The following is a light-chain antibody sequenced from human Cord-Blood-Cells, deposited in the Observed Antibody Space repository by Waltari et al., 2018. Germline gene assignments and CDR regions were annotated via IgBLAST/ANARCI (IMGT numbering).Light chain of an antibody. Sequence: SSELTQDPAVSVALGQTVRITCQGDSLRSYYASWYQQKPGQAPVLVIYGKNNRPSGIPDRFSGSSSVNTASLTITGAQAEDEADYYCNSRDSSGNHVVFGGGTKLTAL. CDR1: SLRSYY. CDR2: GKN. V-gene: IGLV3-19*01. J-gene: IGLJ2*01. CDR3: NSRDSSGNHVV.